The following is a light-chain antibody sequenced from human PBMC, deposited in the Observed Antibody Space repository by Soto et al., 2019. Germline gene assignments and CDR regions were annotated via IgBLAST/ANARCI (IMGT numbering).Light chain of an antibody. Sequence: EIVLTQSPGTLSLSPGERATLSCRASQSVSSYLAWYQQKPGQAPRLLIYGASTRATGIPARFSGSGSGTEFTLTISSLQSEDFAVYYCHQYYKWPLTFGGGTKVDIK. V-gene: IGKV3-15*01. CDR3: HQYYKWPLT. CDR2: GAS. CDR1: QSVSSY. J-gene: IGKJ4*01.